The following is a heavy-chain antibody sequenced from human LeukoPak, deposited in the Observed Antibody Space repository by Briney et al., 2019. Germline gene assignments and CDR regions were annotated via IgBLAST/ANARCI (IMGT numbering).Heavy chain of an antibody. J-gene: IGHJ3*01. CDR3: ASYTYYYDSSGLPH. V-gene: IGHV1-69*05. Sequence: SVKVSCKASGGTFSSYAISWVRQPPGQGREWMGRIIPIFGTANYAQKFQGRVTITTDESTSTAYLELSSLRSEDTAVYYCASYTYYYDSSGLPHWGQGTMVTVSS. CDR2: IIPIFGTA. CDR1: GGTFSSYA. D-gene: IGHD3-22*01.